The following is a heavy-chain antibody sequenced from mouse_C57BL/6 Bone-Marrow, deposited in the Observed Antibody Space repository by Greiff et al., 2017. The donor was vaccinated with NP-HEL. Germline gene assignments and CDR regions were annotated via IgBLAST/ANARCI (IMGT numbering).Heavy chain of an antibody. CDR1: GYTFTSYW. CDR3: ARDHYGSSGAVFGY. D-gene: IGHD1-1*01. V-gene: IGHV1-72*01. Sequence: QVQLQQPGAELVKPGASVKLSCKASGYTFTSYWMHWVKQRPGRGLEWIGRIDPNSGGTKDNEKFKSKATLTVDKPSSTAYMQLSSLTSEDSAVYYCARDHYGSSGAVFGYWGQGTTLTVSS. CDR2: IDPNSGGT. J-gene: IGHJ2*01.